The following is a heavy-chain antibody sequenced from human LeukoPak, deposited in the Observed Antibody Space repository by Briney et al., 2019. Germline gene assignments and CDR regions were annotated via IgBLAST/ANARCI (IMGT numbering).Heavy chain of an antibody. CDR3: ARGLLADENPGVDY. CDR2: MNPNSGNT. CDR1: GYTFTSYD. J-gene: IGHJ4*02. V-gene: IGHV1-8*01. Sequence: ASVKVSCKASGYTFTSYDINWVRQAPGQGLEWMGWMNPNSGNTGYAQKFQGRVTMTRNTSISTAYMELSSLRSEDTAVYYCARGLLADENPGVDYWGQGTLVTVSS. D-gene: IGHD3-3*02.